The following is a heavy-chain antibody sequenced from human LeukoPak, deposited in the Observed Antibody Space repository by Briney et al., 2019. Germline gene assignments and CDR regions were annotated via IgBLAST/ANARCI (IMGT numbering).Heavy chain of an antibody. CDR3: ATLYGGSTDY. V-gene: IGHV3-74*01. CDR2: IKPDGSSI. CDR1: GFTFSSYW. Sequence: GGSLRPSCAASGFTFSSYWMNWVRQAPGKGLVWVSRIKPDGSSISYADSVKGRFTISRDNAKNTLYLQMNSLRAEDTAVYNCATLYGGSTDYWGQGTLVTVSS. J-gene: IGHJ4*02. D-gene: IGHD4-23*01.